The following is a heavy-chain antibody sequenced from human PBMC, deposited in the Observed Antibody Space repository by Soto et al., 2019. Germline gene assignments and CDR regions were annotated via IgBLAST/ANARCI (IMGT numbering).Heavy chain of an antibody. V-gene: IGHV1-8*01. CDR2: LNPASGNS. Sequence: QVQLVQSGAEVKRPGASVNVSCKTSGFSFTSYDITWVRQAPGQGLEWMGWLNPASGNSGLAQKFQGRVVLTGNTSTRTAYMSLSGLRSDDTAVYFCARVSLLHHDFDVWGKGTAVTVSS. D-gene: IGHD2-15*01. CDR1: GFSFTSYD. J-gene: IGHJ6*04. CDR3: ARVSLLHHDFDV.